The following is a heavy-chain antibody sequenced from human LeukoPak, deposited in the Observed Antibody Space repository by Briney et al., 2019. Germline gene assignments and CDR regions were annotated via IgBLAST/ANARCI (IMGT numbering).Heavy chain of an antibody. CDR1: GLTFSTYA. D-gene: IGHD2-2*01. J-gene: IGHJ4*02. V-gene: IGHV3-21*01. CDR3: ARYGVSGSTSYIDF. Sequence: GGSLRLSCAASGLTFSTYAMNWVRQAPGEGLKWVSCITGDSAYIYYADSVKGRFTISRDNAKNSLYLQMNSLRAEDTAVYYCARYGVSGSTSYIDFWGQGTLVTVSS. CDR2: ITGDSAYI.